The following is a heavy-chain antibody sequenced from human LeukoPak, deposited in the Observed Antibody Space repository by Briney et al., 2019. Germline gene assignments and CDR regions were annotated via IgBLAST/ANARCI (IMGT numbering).Heavy chain of an antibody. J-gene: IGHJ5*02. Sequence: ASVKVSCKASGYTFTSYGISWVRQAPVQGLEWMGWISAYNGNTNYAQKLQGRVTMTTDTSTSTAYMELRSLRSDDTAVYYCARDLVVVAATSPFDPWGQGTLVTVSS. CDR3: ARDLVVVAATSPFDP. CDR1: GYTFTSYG. D-gene: IGHD2-15*01. CDR2: ISAYNGNT. V-gene: IGHV1-18*04.